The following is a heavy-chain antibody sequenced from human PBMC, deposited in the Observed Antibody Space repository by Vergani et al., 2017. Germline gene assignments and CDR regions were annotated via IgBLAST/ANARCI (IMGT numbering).Heavy chain of an antibody. D-gene: IGHD3-22*01. V-gene: IGHV4-30-2*01. CDR2: IYHSGST. J-gene: IGHJ5*02. CDR1: GGSISSGGYS. Sequence: QLQLQESGSGLVKHSQTLSLTCAVSGGSISSGGYSWSWIRQPPGKGLEWIWYIYHSGSTYYNPSLKSRVTISVDRSKNQFSLKLSSVTAADTAVYYCARGYYYDSSGYYPNWFDPWGQGTLVTVSS. CDR3: ARGYYYDSSGYYPNWFDP.